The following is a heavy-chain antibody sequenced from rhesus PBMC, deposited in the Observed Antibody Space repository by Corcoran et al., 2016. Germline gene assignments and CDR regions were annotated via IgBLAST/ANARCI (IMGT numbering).Heavy chain of an antibody. V-gene: IGHV4S2*01. CDR1: GDSISRHY. J-gene: IGHJ4*01. CDR2: IYGSAGKT. Sequence: QVQLQESGPGLVKPSETLPLTCAVSGDSISRHYWNWLRQAPGKGLEWSGRIYGSAGKTDYNPTLKSRLTISRDTSKNQFSLKVTSVTAADTAVYYCVRSSNPNDEFAYWGQGILVTVSS. CDR3: VRSSNPNDEFAY. D-gene: IGHD1-14*01.